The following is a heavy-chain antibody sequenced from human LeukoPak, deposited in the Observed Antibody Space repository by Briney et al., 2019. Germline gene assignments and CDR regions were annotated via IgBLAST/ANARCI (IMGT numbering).Heavy chain of an antibody. V-gene: IGHV3-23*01. Sequence: GGSLRLSCAASGFTFSSYAMSWVRQAPGKGLEWVSLISGSGGSTYYADSVKGRFTISRDNSKDTLFLQMNSLRAEDTAVYYCAKVQDYYFDYWGQGTLVTVSS. CDR3: AKVQDYYFDY. J-gene: IGHJ4*02. CDR2: ISGSGGST. CDR1: GFTFSSYA.